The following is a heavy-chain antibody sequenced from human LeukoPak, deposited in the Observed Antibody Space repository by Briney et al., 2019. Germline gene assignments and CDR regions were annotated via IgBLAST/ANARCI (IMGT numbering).Heavy chain of an antibody. Sequence: GGSLRLSCAASGFTVSSNYMSWVRQAPGKGLEWVSVIYSGGSTYYADSVKGRFTISRDNSKNTLYLQMNSLRAEDTAVYYCARTPRDYDSSGYSVGHAFDIWGQGTMVTVSS. D-gene: IGHD3-22*01. CDR1: GFTVSSNY. V-gene: IGHV3-66*01. J-gene: IGHJ3*02. CDR2: IYSGGST. CDR3: ARTPRDYDSSGYSVGHAFDI.